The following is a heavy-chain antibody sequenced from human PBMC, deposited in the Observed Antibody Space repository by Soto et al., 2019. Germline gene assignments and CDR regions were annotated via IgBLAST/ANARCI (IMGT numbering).Heavy chain of an antibody. J-gene: IGHJ4*02. CDR1: GYTFTSYA. CDR2: INAGNGNT. D-gene: IGHD3-16*01. Sequence: ASVEISCKASGYTFTSYAMHWVRQAPGQRLEWMGWINAGNGNTKYSQKFQGIVTITRDTSASTAYMELSSLRPEDTAAYYCASDASYDDVWGSCPYLSYWRRGTRFSVAS. CDR3: ASDASYDDVWGSCPYLSY. V-gene: IGHV1-3*01.